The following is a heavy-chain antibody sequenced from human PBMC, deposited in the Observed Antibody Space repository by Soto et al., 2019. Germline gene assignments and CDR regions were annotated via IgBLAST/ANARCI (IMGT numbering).Heavy chain of an antibody. CDR1: GYSFTSYW. J-gene: IGHJ6*02. CDR2: IDPSDSFT. CDR3: ARTVVTPNYYYGMDV. Sequence: HGESLKISCKGSGYSFTSYWITWVRQMPGKGLEWMGRIDPSDSFTNYRPSFQGHVTISADKSISTAYLQWSSLKASDTAMYYCARTVVTPNYYYGMDVWGQGTTVTVSS. D-gene: IGHD2-15*01. V-gene: IGHV5-10-1*01.